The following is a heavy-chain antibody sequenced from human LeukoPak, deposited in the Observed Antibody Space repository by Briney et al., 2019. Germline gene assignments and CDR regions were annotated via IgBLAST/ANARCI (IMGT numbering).Heavy chain of an antibody. CDR2: IYTSGST. J-gene: IGHJ3*02. D-gene: IGHD3-3*01. CDR1: GGSISSSSYY. V-gene: IGHV4-61*02. CDR3: AREYDFWSGYGGLSI. Sequence: SETLSLTFTVSGGSISSSSYYWSWIRQPAGKGLEWIGRIYTSGSTNYNPSLKSRVTMSVDTSKNQFSLKLSSVTAADTAVYYCAREYDFWSGYGGLSIWGQGTMVTVSS.